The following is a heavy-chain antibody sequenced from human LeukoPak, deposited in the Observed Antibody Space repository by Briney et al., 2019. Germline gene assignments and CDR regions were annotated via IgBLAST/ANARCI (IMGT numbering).Heavy chain of an antibody. D-gene: IGHD3-22*01. J-gene: IGHJ4*02. Sequence: GGSLRLSCAASGFTFDDYGMSWVRQAPGKGLEWVSAISGSGGSTYYADSVKGRFTISRDNSKNTLYLQMNSLRAEDTAVYYCAKGTYYYDSSGYSRFDYWGQGTLVTVSS. CDR2: ISGSGGST. V-gene: IGHV3-23*01. CDR1: GFTFDDYG. CDR3: AKGTYYYDSSGYSRFDY.